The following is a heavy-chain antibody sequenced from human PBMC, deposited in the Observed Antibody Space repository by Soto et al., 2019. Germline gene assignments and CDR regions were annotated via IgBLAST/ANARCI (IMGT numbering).Heavy chain of an antibody. CDR3: ARAVTGSYQSAY. J-gene: IGHJ4*02. CDR2: IAPHSGRT. CDR1: GYAFTSYG. D-gene: IGHD3-10*01. V-gene: IGHV1-18*04. Sequence: QVQLVQSGPEVKNPGASVRVSCVASGYAFTSYGVNWVRPAPGQGLEWMGWIAPHSGRTTYLPKFQGRVTMTADVATNTAYIELRSLKSHDTGIYFCARAVTGSYQSAYWGQGTVVTVSS.